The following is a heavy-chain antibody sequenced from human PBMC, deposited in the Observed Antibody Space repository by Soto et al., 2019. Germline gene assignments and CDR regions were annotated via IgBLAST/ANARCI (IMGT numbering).Heavy chain of an antibody. V-gene: IGHV1-18*01. CDR2: ISAYNGNT. CDR1: GYTFTSYG. Sequence: ASVKVSCKASGYTFTSYGISWVRQAPGQGLEWMGWISAYNGNTNYAQKLQGRVTMTTDTSTSTAYMELRSLRSDDTAVYYCARVLEYDSSGYWPREIDYWGKGPLVTVSS. J-gene: IGHJ4*02. D-gene: IGHD3-22*01. CDR3: ARVLEYDSSGYWPREIDY.